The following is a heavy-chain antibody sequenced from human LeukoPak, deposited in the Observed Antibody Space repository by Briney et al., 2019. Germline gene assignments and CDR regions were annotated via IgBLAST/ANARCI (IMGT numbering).Heavy chain of an antibody. J-gene: IGHJ3*02. Sequence: SQTLSLTCTVSGGSISSGDYYWSWIRQPPGKGLEWIGYIYYSGSTYYNPSLKSRVTISVDTFKNQFSLKLSSVTATDTAVYYCARGGTNDAFDIWGQGTMVTVSS. V-gene: IGHV4-30-4*01. CDR2: IYYSGST. CDR1: GGSISSGDYY. D-gene: IGHD1-1*01. CDR3: ARGGTNDAFDI.